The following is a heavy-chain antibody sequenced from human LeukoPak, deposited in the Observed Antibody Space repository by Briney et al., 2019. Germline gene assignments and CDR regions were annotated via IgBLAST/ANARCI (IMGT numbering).Heavy chain of an antibody. D-gene: IGHD3-22*01. Sequence: QPGGSLRLSCAASGFTFSSYAMSWVRQAPGKGLEWVSAISGSGGSTYYADSVKGRFTISRDNSKNTLYLQMNSLRAEDTAVYYCAKGITIIVVEPNDYWGQGTLVTVSS. V-gene: IGHV3-23*01. CDR1: GFTFSSYA. CDR3: AKGITIIVVEPNDY. J-gene: IGHJ4*02. CDR2: ISGSGGST.